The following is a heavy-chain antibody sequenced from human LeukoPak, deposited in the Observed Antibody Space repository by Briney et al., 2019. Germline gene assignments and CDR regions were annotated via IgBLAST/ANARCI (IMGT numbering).Heavy chain of an antibody. CDR1: GGSISSYY. CDR3: ARNSAVATSRSWFDP. CDR2: IFTSGST. J-gene: IGHJ5*02. Sequence: SETLSLTCTVSGGSISSYYWSWIRQPAGKGLEWIGHIFTSGSTNYNPSLKSRVTMSVDTSKNQFSLKLSSVTAADTAVYYCARNSAVATSRSWFDPWGQGTLVTVSS. V-gene: IGHV4-4*07. D-gene: IGHD6-19*01.